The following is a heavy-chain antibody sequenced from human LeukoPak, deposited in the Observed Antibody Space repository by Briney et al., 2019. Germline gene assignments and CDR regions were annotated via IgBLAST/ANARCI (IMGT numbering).Heavy chain of an antibody. CDR1: GGSFGGYY. J-gene: IGHJ2*01. Sequence: SETLSLTCAVYGGSFGGYYWSWIRQHPGKGLEWIWYIYYSGSTYYNPSLKSRVTISVDTSKNQFSLKLSSVTAADTAVYYCARNPYGSGSYSPGWYFDLWGRGILVTVSS. CDR3: ARNPYGSGSYSPGWYFDL. CDR2: IYYSGST. V-gene: IGHV4-31*11. D-gene: IGHD3-10*01.